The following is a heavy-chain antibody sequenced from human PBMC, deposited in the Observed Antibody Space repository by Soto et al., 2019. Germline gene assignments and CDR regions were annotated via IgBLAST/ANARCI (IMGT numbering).Heavy chain of an antibody. Sequence: ESGPTLVNPTQTLTLTCTFSGFSLSTSGVGVGWIRQPPGKALEWLALIYWNDDKRYRPSLKSRLTITKDPSKHQVLLTMTNMDPVDRATYYCAHRRAAAAGRLDNWFDPWGQGTLVTVSS. CDR3: AHRRAAAAGRLDNWFDP. CDR2: IYWNDDK. D-gene: IGHD6-13*01. V-gene: IGHV2-5*01. CDR1: GFSLSTSGVG. J-gene: IGHJ5*02.